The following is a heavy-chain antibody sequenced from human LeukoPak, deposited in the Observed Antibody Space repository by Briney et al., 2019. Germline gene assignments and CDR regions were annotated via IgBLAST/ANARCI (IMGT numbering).Heavy chain of an antibody. Sequence: SETLSLTCTVSGGSISSYYWSWIRQPPGKGLEWIGYIYYSGSTNYNPSLKSRVTISVDTSKNQFSLKLSSVTAADTAVYYCARGPRGTYYMDVWGKGTTVTVSS. CDR2: IYYSGST. CDR3: ARGPRGTYYMDV. V-gene: IGHV4-59*01. J-gene: IGHJ6*03. CDR1: GGSISSYY. D-gene: IGHD3-16*01.